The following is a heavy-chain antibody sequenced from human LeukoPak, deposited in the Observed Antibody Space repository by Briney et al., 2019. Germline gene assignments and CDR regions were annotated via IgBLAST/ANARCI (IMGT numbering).Heavy chain of an antibody. Sequence: GGSLRLSCAASGFTFSRYGMHWVRQAPGKGLEWVAFIRYDGSNKYYADSVKGRFTISRDNSKNTLYLQMNSLRAEDTAVYYCAKDPGQGRRYFDYWGQGTLVTVSS. J-gene: IGHJ4*02. CDR1: GFTFSRYG. V-gene: IGHV3-30*02. CDR3: AKDPGQGRRYFDY. CDR2: IRYDGSNK.